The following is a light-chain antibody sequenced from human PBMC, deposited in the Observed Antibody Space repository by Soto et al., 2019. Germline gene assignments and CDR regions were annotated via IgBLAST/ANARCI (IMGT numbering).Light chain of an antibody. CDR1: SSDVESYHL. CDR3: CSHAGSRV. CDR2: EGS. V-gene: IGLV2-23*01. J-gene: IGLJ3*02. Sequence: QSALTQPASVSGSPGQSITISCTGTSSDVESYHLVSWYQQHPGKAPKLMIYEGSKRPSGVSNRFSGSKSGKTASLTVSGLEAEDEADYYCCSHAGSRVFGGGTKVTVL.